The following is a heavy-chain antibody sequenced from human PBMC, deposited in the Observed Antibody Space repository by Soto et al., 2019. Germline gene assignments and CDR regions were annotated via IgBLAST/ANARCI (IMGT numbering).Heavy chain of an antibody. CDR1: GASITTYY. D-gene: IGHD2-15*01. Sequence: PSETLSLTCTVSGASITTYYWSWIRQPPGKGLEWIGYISYSGSTDYNPSLKSRVTISFDASKNQISLQVRSATAADAAVYYWARDLKKYCRDGKRNWFDLWGQG. J-gene: IGHJ5*02. CDR3: ARDLKKYCRDGKRNWFDL. V-gene: IGHV4-59*01. CDR2: ISYSGST.